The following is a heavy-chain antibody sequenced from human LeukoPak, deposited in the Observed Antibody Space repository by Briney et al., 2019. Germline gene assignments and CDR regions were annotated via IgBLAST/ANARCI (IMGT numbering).Heavy chain of an antibody. CDR2: INPSGGST. J-gene: IGHJ4*02. CDR1: RYTFTSYY. Sequence: ASVKVSCKASRYTFTSYYMHWVRQAPGQGLEWMGIINPSGGSTSYAQKFQGRVTMTRGMSTSTVYMELSSLRSEDTAVYYCARASRSYTFDYWGQGTLVTVSS. CDR3: ARASRSYTFDY. D-gene: IGHD2-2*02. V-gene: IGHV1-46*01.